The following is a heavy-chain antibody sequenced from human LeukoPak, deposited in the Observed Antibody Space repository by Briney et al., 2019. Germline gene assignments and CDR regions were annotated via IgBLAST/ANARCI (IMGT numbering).Heavy chain of an antibody. CDR3: ARIVGAPTWFDP. CDR1: GGSISSSSYY. Sequence: SETLSLTCTVSGGSISSSSYYWGWIRQPPGEGLEWIGSIYYSGSTYYNPSLKSRVTISVDTSKYQFSLRLSSVTAADTAVYYCARIVGAPTWFDPWGQGTLVTVSS. J-gene: IGHJ5*02. V-gene: IGHV4-39*07. D-gene: IGHD1-26*01. CDR2: IYYSGST.